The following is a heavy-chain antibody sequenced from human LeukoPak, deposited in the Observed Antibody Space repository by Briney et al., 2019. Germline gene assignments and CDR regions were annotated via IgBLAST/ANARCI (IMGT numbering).Heavy chain of an antibody. D-gene: IGHD3-22*01. Sequence: GGSLRLSCAASGFTFSSYEMNWVRQAPGKGLEWVSYISSSGGTIYYADSVKGRFTISRDNAKNSLDLQMNSLRAEDTAVYYCARAYYYDSSGLAWGQGTMVTVSS. CDR1: GFTFSSYE. CDR2: ISSSGGTI. J-gene: IGHJ3*01. CDR3: ARAYYYDSSGLA. V-gene: IGHV3-48*03.